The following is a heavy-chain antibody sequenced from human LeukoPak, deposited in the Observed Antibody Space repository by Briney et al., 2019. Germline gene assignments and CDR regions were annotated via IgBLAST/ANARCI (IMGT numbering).Heavy chain of an antibody. CDR2: VSYEGTIK. CDR3: AREKFDS. J-gene: IGHJ5*01. Sequence: GGSLRLSCAASGFTFSSHAMGWVRQAPGKGLEWVAVVSYEGTIKYYSDSAKGRFTISRDNSNTLISLQMNDLTTEDTAVYYCAREKFDSWGQGTLVTVSP. CDR1: GFTFSSHA. V-gene: IGHV3-30*03.